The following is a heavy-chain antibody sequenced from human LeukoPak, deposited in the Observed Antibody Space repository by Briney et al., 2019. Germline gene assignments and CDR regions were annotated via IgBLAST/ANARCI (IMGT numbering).Heavy chain of an antibody. Sequence: SETLSLTCIVSGGSISSYYWSWIRQPAGKGLEWIGRIYTSGSTNYNPSLKSRVTMSVDTSKNQFSLKLSSVTAADTAVYYCARTSYYCSGGSCYHYYFDYWGQGTLVTVSS. D-gene: IGHD2-15*01. J-gene: IGHJ4*02. CDR1: GGSISSYY. CDR3: ARTSYYCSGGSCYHYYFDY. CDR2: IYTSGST. V-gene: IGHV4-4*07.